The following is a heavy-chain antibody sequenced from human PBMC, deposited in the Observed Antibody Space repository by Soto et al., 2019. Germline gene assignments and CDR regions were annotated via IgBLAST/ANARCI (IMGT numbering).Heavy chain of an antibody. CDR1: GDTISTGGYT. CDR2: THHSGNP. CDR3: ARSEATVLDY. Sequence: PSETLSLTCDVSGDTISTGGYTWAWIRQPPGKALEWIGQTHHSGNPYYNPSLKSRVTISVDKSKNHFSLKLSSVTAAHTAVYYCARSEATVLDYWGQGTLVTAP. D-gene: IGHD4-17*01. J-gene: IGHJ4*02. V-gene: IGHV4-30-2*01.